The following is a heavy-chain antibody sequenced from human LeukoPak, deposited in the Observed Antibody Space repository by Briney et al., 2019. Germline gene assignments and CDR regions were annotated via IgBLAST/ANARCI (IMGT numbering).Heavy chain of an antibody. J-gene: IGHJ4*02. D-gene: IGHD3-22*01. Sequence: GGSLRLSCAASGFTFSSYAMHWVRQAPGKGLEWVALISYDGSNKYYADSVKGRFTISRDNSKNTLFLRMNSLRADDTAVYYCARDPTPSYYYDSSGYYFEHWGQGTLVTVSS. CDR2: ISYDGSNK. V-gene: IGHV3-30-3*01. CDR3: ARDPTPSYYYDSSGYYFEH. CDR1: GFTFSSYA.